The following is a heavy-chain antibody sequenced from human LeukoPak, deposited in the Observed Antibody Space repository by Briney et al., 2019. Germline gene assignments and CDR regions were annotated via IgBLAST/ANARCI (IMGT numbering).Heavy chain of an antibody. CDR2: ISYDGGIT. CDR1: GFTVSSYA. D-gene: IGHD3-10*01. Sequence: GRSLRLSCAASGFTVSSYAMHWGRQAPGKGLDWVAVISYDGGITNYADSVKGRFTISRDNSKNTLYLQLNSLRAEDAAVYYCARDSTYYYASGSSGPHYFDYWGQGTLVTVSS. J-gene: IGHJ4*02. CDR3: ARDSTYYYASGSSGPHYFDY. V-gene: IGHV3-30*01.